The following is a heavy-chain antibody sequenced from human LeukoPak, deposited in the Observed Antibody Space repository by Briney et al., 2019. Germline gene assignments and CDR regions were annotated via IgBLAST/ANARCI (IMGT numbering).Heavy chain of an antibody. CDR2: INPNSGGT. J-gene: IGHJ4*02. CDR1: GYTFTGYY. V-gene: IGHV1-2*02. D-gene: IGHD3-22*01. CDR3: ARGDAPTYYSDRSGCSVGDY. Sequence: GASVKVSCTASGYTFTGYYIHWVRQAPGQGLEWMGWINPNSGGTNYAQKFQGRVTMTRDTSISTAYMELSRLRSDDTAVYYCARGDAPTYYSDRSGCSVGDYWGQGALVTVSS.